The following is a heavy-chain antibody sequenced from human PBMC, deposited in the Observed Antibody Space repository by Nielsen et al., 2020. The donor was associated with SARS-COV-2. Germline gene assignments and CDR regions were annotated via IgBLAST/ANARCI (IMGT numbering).Heavy chain of an antibody. D-gene: IGHD6-13*01. CDR2: ISGSGRNA. CDR3: AKGGAEAGTLIHDY. Sequence: WIRQPPGKGLEWVAAISGSGRNAYYADSVEGRFTISRDNFRSTVHLQLGGLRAEDTAVYYCAKGGAEAGTLIHDYWGQGTLVTVSS. J-gene: IGHJ4*02. V-gene: IGHV3-23*01.